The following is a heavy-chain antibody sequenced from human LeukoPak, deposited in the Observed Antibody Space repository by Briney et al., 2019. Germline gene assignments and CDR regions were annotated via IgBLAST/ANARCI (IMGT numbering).Heavy chain of an antibody. J-gene: IGHJ4*02. CDR3: ARDHGYAGLDY. CDR1: GFTFSSYT. D-gene: IGHD1-1*01. V-gene: IGHV3-48*01. Sequence: GGSLRLSCAASGFTFSSYTMNWVRQAPGKGLEWVSYITSSSSTINYADSVKGRFTISRDNAKNSLYLQMNSLRAEDTAVYYCARDHGYAGLDYWGQGTLVTVSS. CDR2: ITSSSSTI.